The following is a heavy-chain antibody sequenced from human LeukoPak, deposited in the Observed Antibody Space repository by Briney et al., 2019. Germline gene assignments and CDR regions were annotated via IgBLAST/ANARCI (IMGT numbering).Heavy chain of an antibody. CDR1: GGSFCGYY. D-gene: IGHD1-26*01. CDR2: INHSGST. CDR3: ARGLKVGSGSYHYSFDY. V-gene: IGHV4-34*01. Sequence: SDTLSLTCAVYGGSFCGYYWSWIRQPPGKGLEWIGEINHSGSTNYNPSLKSRVTISVDTSKNQFSLKLSSVTAADTAVYYCARGLKVGSGSYHYSFDYWGQGTLVTVSS. J-gene: IGHJ4*02.